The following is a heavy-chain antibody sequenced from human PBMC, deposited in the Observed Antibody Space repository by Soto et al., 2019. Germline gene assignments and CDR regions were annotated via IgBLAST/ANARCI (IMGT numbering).Heavy chain of an antibody. CDR1: GFSLSTSGVG. D-gene: IGHD3-10*01. CDR3: AHTPYLYGSGRTGGMDV. Sequence: QITLKESGPTLVKPTQTLTLTCTFSGFSLSTSGVGVGWIRQPPGKALEWLALIYWDDDKRYSPPLNSRLTITKGTSTHQVVLTMTNMDPVDTATYYCAHTPYLYGSGRTGGMDVWGQGTTVTVSS. CDR2: IYWDDDK. J-gene: IGHJ6*02. V-gene: IGHV2-5*02.